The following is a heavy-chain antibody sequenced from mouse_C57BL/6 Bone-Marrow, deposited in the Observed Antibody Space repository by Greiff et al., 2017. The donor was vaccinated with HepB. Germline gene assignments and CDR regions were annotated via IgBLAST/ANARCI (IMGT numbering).Heavy chain of an antibody. D-gene: IGHD2-2*01. CDR3: ARGDYGYDVRYFDV. V-gene: IGHV1-26*01. CDR1: GYTFTDYY. CDR2: INPNNGGT. J-gene: IGHJ1*03. Sequence: EVQLQQSGPELVKPGASVKISCKASGYTFTDYYMNWVKQSHGKSLEWIGDINPNNGGTSYNQKFKGKATLTVDKSSSTAYMELRSLTSEDSAVYYCARGDYGYDVRYFDVWGTGTTVTVSS.